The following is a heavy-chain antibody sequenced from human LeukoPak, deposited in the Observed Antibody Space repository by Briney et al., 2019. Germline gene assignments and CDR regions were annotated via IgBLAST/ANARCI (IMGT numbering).Heavy chain of an antibody. J-gene: IGHJ5*02. Sequence: SGPTLVKPTQTLTLTCTFSGFSLSTSGVGVGWIRQPPGKALEWLALIYWNDDKRYSPSLKSRLTITKDTSKNQVVLTMTNMDPVDTATYYCAHSFGTSEYSSFFLDPWGQGTLVTVSS. V-gene: IGHV2-5*01. CDR2: IYWNDDK. D-gene: IGHD6-6*01. CDR1: GFSLSTSGVG. CDR3: AHSFGTSEYSSFFLDP.